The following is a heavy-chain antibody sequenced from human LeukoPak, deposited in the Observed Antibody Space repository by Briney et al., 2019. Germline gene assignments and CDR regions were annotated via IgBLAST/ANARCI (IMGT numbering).Heavy chain of an antibody. Sequence: ASVKVPCKASGYMFTTYGISWVRQAPGQGLEWMGWINTYNGNTNYPQRFQGRVTVTSDTSTTTAYLELTSLTSDDTAMYYCAREVVLNAAYCVDDRSSAQFFDHWGQGTLVTVSS. CDR2: INTYNGNT. V-gene: IGHV1-18*01. J-gene: IGHJ4*02. CDR1: GYMFTTYG. D-gene: IGHD2-21*01. CDR3: AREVVLNAAYCVDDRSSAQFFDH.